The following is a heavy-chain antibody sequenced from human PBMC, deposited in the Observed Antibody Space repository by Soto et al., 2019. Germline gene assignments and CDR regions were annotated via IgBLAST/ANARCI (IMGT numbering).Heavy chain of an antibody. CDR2: ISAYNGNT. J-gene: IGHJ4*02. D-gene: IGHD6-13*01. Sequence: GASVKVSCKASGYTFTSYGISWVRQAPGQGLEWMGWISAYNGNTNYAQKLQGRVTMTTDTSTSTAHMELRSLRSDDTAVYYCARFIAAAAPIDYWGQGTLVTVSS. V-gene: IGHV1-18*04. CDR1: GYTFTSYG. CDR3: ARFIAAAAPIDY.